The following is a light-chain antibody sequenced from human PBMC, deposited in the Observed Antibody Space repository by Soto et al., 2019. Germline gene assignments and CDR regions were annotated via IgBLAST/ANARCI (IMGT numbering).Light chain of an antibody. CDR1: RAISNY. CDR3: QQSYSTPPWT. CDR2: AAS. Sequence: DIQLTQSPSFLSASVGDRVTLTCRASRAISNYVAWYQQKPGKAPKLLIYAASTLHSGVTARLSGSGSGTGFTLTIGSPQPEDFVTYFCQQSYSTPPWTFGKGTKWEI. V-gene: IGKV1-9*01. J-gene: IGKJ1*01.